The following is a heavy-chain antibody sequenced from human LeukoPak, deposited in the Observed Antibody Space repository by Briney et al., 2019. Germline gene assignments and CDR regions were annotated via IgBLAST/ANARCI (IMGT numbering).Heavy chain of an antibody. D-gene: IGHD3-10*01. CDR2: IYYSGST. V-gene: IGHV4-39*01. Sequence: PSETLSLTCTVSGGSISSSSYYWGWIRQPPGKGLEWIGSIYYSGSTYYNPSPKSRVTISVDTSKNQFSLKLSSVTAADTAVYYCARQGAGSELLYGMDVWGQGTTVTVS. J-gene: IGHJ6*02. CDR3: ARQGAGSELLYGMDV. CDR1: GGSISSSSYY.